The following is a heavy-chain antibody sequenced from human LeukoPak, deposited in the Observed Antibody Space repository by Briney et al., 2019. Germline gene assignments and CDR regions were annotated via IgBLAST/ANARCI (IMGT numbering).Heavy chain of an antibody. D-gene: IGHD2-8*01. CDR3: ARVYCPNGVCYNSRGWFDP. V-gene: IGHV4-59*01. Sequence: SETLSLTCAVYGGSFSGYYWSWIRQPPGKGLEWIGYIFYNEGTSYNPSLKSRVTISVDTSKNQFSLKLSSVTAADTAVYYCARVYCPNGVCYNSRGWFDPWGQGTLVTVSS. J-gene: IGHJ5*02. CDR2: IFYNEGT. CDR1: GGSFSGYY.